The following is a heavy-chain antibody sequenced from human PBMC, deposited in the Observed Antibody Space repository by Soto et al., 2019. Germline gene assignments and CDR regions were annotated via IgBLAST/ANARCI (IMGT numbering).Heavy chain of an antibody. Sequence: SQTLSLTCAISGDSVSSNRAAWNWIRQSPSRGLEWLGRTYYRSKWYNDYAVSVKSRITINPDTSKNQFSLQLNSVTPEDTAVYYCARGPCAQDYDFWSGSEIIPYNWFDPWGQGTLVTVSS. J-gene: IGHJ5*02. D-gene: IGHD3-3*01. CDR1: GDSVSSNRAA. CDR3: ARGPCAQDYDFWSGSEIIPYNWFDP. CDR2: TYYRSKWYN. V-gene: IGHV6-1*01.